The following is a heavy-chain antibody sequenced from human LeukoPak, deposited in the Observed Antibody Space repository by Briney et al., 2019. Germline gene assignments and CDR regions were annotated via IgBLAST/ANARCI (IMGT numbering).Heavy chain of an antibody. CDR3: ARDDRGEVGL. J-gene: IGHJ4*02. CDR2: IYYSGST. Sequence: SETLSLTCTVSGGSISSYYWSWIRQPPGKGLEWIGYIYYSGSTNYNPSLKSRVTISVDTSKNQFSLKLSSVTAADTAVYYCARDDRGEVGLWGQGTLVTVSS. V-gene: IGHV4-59*01. CDR1: GGSISSYY. D-gene: IGHD3-10*01.